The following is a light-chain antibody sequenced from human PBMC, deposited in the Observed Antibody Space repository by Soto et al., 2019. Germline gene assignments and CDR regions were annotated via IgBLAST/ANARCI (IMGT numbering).Light chain of an antibody. CDR2: KDN. CDR1: ALPKKY. J-gene: IGLJ1*01. CDR3: QSIDGTGSLYV. V-gene: IGLV3-25*03. Sequence: SYELTQSPSVSVSPGQTARITCSGDALPKKYVYWYQLRPGQAPLLIVYKDNERPSGIPERFSGSSSGPTATLTISGVQAEDEADYYCQSIDGTGSLYVFGDGTKLTVL.